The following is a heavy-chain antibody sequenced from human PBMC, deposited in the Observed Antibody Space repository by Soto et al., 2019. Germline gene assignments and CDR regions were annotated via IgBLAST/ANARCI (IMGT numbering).Heavy chain of an antibody. Sequence: PGGSLRLSCAGSGFTFRSYWMSWVRQAPGKGLEWVASIKQDGSEKNYVDSVKGRFTISRDNAKNSLYLQMNSLRAEDTAVYYCARSSVTVAGTDDFDYWGQGTLVTVSS. CDR2: IKQDGSEK. J-gene: IGHJ4*02. CDR1: GFTFRSYW. CDR3: ARSSVTVAGTDDFDY. V-gene: IGHV3-7*02. D-gene: IGHD6-19*01.